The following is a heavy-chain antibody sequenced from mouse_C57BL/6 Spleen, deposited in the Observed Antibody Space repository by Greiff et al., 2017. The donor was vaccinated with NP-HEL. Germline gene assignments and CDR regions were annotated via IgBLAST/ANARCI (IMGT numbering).Heavy chain of an antibody. CDR3: ARGDGYYPWFAY. CDR1: GFTFSSYA. D-gene: IGHD2-3*01. V-gene: IGHV5-4*03. J-gene: IGHJ3*01. CDR2: ISDGGSYT. Sequence: DVKLVESGGGLVKPGGSLKLSCAASGFTFSSYAMSWVRQTPEKRLEWVATISDGGSYTYYPDNVKGRFTISRDNAKNNLYLQMSHLKSEDTAMYYCARGDGYYPWFAYWGQGTLVTVSA.